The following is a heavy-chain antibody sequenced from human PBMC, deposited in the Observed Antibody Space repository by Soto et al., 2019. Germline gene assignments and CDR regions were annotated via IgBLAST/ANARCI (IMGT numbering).Heavy chain of an antibody. CDR2: IYYSGST. D-gene: IGHD4-17*01. CDR1: GGSISSGDYY. J-gene: IGHJ6*02. CDR3: ASGDYGGDYYYYGMDV. V-gene: IGHV4-30-4*01. Sequence: TSETLSLTCTVSGGSISSGDYYWSWIRQPPGKGLEWIGYIYYSGSTYYNPSLKSRVTISADTSKNQFSLKLSSVTAADTAVYYCASGDYGGDYYYYGMDVWGQGTTVTVSS.